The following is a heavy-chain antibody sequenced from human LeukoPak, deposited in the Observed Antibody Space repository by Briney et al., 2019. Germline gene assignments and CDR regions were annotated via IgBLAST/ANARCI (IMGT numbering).Heavy chain of an antibody. D-gene: IGHD4-23*01. Sequence: SETLSLTCTVSGGYISSYYWSWIRQPPGKGLEWIGYIYYSGSTKYNPSLKSRVTISVDTSKNQFSLKLSSVTAADTAVYYCAREPTVVTGAFDIWGQGTMVTVSS. CDR1: GGYISSYY. J-gene: IGHJ3*02. V-gene: IGHV4-59*01. CDR2: IYYSGST. CDR3: AREPTVVTGAFDI.